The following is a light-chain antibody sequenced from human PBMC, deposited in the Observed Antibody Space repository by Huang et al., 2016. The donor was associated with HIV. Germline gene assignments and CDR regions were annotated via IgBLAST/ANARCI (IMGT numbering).Light chain of an antibody. Sequence: EVVLTQSPGTLSLSLGARVTLSCRASQVVGSTYLAWYQQKPGQAPSLLLFGASSRAPGIPDRFSGSGSGTDFTLTIIRLEPEDFAVYYCQQYGDPFTFGGGTKVEVK. CDR3: QQYGDPFT. CDR2: GAS. J-gene: IGKJ4*01. CDR1: QVVGSTY. V-gene: IGKV3-20*01.